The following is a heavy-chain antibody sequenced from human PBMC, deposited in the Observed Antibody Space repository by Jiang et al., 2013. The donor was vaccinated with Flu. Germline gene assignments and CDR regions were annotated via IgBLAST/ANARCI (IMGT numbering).Heavy chain of an antibody. CDR3: ARAYSGSYYGVTQNFDY. D-gene: IGHD1-26*01. V-gene: IGHV3-33*08. Sequence: RLSCAASGFTFSSYAMHWVRQAPGKGLEWVAVIWYDGSNKYYADSVKGRFTISRDNSKNTLYLQMNSLRAEDTAVYYCARAYSGSYYGVTQNFDYWGQGTLVTVSS. CDR1: GFTFSSYA. CDR2: IWYDGSNK. J-gene: IGHJ4*02.